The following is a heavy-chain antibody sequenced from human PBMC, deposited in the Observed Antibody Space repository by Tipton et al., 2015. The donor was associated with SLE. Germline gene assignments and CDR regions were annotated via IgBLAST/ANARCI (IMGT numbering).Heavy chain of an antibody. CDR2: IYTSGST. D-gene: IGHD4-23*01. J-gene: IGHJ4*02. V-gene: IGHV4-4*09. Sequence: TLSLTCAVYGGSFSGYYWSWIRQPPGKGLEWIGYIYTSGSTNYNPSLKSRVTISVDTSKNQFSLKLSSVTAADTAVYYCAATVGGYWGQGTLVTVSS. CDR3: AATVGGY. CDR1: GGSFSGYY.